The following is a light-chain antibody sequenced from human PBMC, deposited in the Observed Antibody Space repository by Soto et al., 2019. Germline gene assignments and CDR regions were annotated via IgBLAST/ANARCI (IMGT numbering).Light chain of an antibody. CDR2: ETS. CDR1: QSVGSH. CDR3: QQRRNWPRT. J-gene: IGKJ1*01. V-gene: IGKV3-11*01. Sequence: EIVLTQSPATLSLSPGERATLSCRASQSVGSHLAWYQQKPGQAPRLLIYETSNRATGIPARFSGSGSGTDFTFTISSLEPEDFAVYYCQQRRNWPRTFGQGTKVDIK.